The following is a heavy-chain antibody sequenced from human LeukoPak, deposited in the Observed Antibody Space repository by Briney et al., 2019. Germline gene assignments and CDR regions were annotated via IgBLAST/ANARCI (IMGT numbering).Heavy chain of an antibody. CDR3: ARAERTPPIYSGSSVSFDY. V-gene: IGHV4-34*01. Sequence: SETLSLTCAVYGGSFSGYCWNWIRQPPGKGLEWLGEINHSGSTNYNASLKSRVTISVDTSKNQFSLKLSSVTAADTAVYYCARAERTPPIYSGSSVSFDYWGQGTLVAVSS. CDR1: GGSFSGYC. D-gene: IGHD1-26*01. J-gene: IGHJ4*02. CDR2: INHSGST.